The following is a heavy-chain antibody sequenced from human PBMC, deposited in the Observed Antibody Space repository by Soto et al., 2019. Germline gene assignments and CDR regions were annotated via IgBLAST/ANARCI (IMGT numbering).Heavy chain of an antibody. CDR2: VDLSGNT. CDR1: GASFSPYY. Sequence: QVRPQQWGSGLLKPSETLSLTCAIYGASFSPYYWGWVRQPPGKGLVWIGDVDLSGNTNYNPSLKSRVTISVDASKNQFSLRLTSLTAADTAVYYCARSPTFYNYVWGNSTYWAQGTLVTVSS. J-gene: IGHJ4*02. CDR3: ARSPTFYNYVWGNSTY. D-gene: IGHD3-16*01. V-gene: IGHV4-34*02.